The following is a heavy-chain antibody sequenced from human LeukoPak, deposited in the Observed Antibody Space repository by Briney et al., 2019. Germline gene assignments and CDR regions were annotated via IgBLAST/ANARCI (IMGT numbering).Heavy chain of an antibody. CDR1: GFTFSSYE. D-gene: IGHD2-15*01. Sequence: GGSLRLSCAASGFTFSSYETNWVRQAPGNGLEWVSYISSSGSTIYYADSVKGRFTISRDNAKNSLYLQMNSLRADDTAVYYCARVSGGLFDPWGQGTLVTVSS. CDR2: ISSSGSTI. CDR3: ARVSGGLFDP. J-gene: IGHJ5*02. V-gene: IGHV3-48*03.